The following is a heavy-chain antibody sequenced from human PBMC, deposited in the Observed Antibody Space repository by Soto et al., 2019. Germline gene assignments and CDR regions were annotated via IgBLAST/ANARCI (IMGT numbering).Heavy chain of an antibody. CDR3: AREVSSGWHHYYYGMDV. D-gene: IGHD6-19*01. CDR1: GGTFSSYA. Sequence: QVQLVQSGAEVKKPGSSVKVSCKASGGTFSSYAISWVRQAPGQGLEWMGGIIPIFGTANYAQKFQGRVTITADKSTSTGYMELSSVRSEDKAVYYCAREVSSGWHHYYYGMDVWGQGTTVTVSS. J-gene: IGHJ6*02. V-gene: IGHV1-69*06. CDR2: IIPIFGTA.